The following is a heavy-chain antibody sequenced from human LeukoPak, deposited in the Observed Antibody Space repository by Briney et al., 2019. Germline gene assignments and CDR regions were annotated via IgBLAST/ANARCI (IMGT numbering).Heavy chain of an antibody. V-gene: IGHV1-69*13. Sequence: EASVKVSCKASGGTFSSYAISWVRQAPGQGLEWMGGIIPIFGTANYAQKFQGRVTITADESTSTAYMELSSLRSEDTAVYYCARESSPYYYDSSGYYIQHWGQGTLVTVSS. D-gene: IGHD3-22*01. CDR1: GGTFSSYA. CDR3: ARESSPYYYDSSGYYIQH. CDR2: IIPIFGTA. J-gene: IGHJ1*01.